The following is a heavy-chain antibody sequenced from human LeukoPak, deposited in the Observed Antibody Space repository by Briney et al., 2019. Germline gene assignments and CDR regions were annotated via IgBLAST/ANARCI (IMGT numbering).Heavy chain of an antibody. Sequence: PGRSLRLSCAASGFTFDDYAMHWVRQAPGKGLEWVSGISWNSGSIGYAVSVKGRFTISRDNAKNSLYLQMNSLRAEDTALYYCAKDRASWFGELSGNWFDPWGQGTLVTVSS. D-gene: IGHD3-10*01. V-gene: IGHV3-9*01. CDR2: ISWNSGSI. CDR1: GFTFDDYA. J-gene: IGHJ5*02. CDR3: AKDRASWFGELSGNWFDP.